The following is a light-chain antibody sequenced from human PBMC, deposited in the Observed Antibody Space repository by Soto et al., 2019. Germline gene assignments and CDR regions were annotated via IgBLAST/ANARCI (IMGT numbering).Light chain of an antibody. J-gene: IGKJ2*01. CDR2: AAS. V-gene: IGKV3-20*01. CDR1: QSVSSNY. Sequence: EIVLTQSPGTLSLSPGERATLSCRASQSVSSNYLAWYQQKAGQAPRLLIYAASSRATGIPDRFSGSGSGTDFTLTISRLEPEDFAVYHCQQYGGSPYTFGQGTKLEIK. CDR3: QQYGGSPYT.